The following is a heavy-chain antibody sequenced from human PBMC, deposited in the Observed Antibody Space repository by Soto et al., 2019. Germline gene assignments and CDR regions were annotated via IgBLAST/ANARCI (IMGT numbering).Heavy chain of an antibody. V-gene: IGHV4-59*08. CDR3: ARHPIADYYGMDV. CDR2: IYYSGST. Sequence: SDTLSLTCTVLGVSISSYSWSWIRQPPGKGLEWIGYIYYSGSTNYNPSLKSRVTISVDTSKNQFSLKLSSVTAADTAVYYCARHPIADYYGMDVWGQGTTVT. D-gene: IGHD3-16*02. CDR1: GVSISSYS. J-gene: IGHJ6*02.